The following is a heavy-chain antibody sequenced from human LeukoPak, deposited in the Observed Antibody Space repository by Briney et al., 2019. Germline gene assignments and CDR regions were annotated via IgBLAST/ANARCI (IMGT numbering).Heavy chain of an antibody. D-gene: IGHD2-15*01. V-gene: IGHV1-3*01. CDR3: GGDKSGYCSGGSCYPLFRY. CDR1: GYTFTSYA. J-gene: IGHJ4*02. Sequence: ASVKVSCKASGYTFTSYAMHWVRQAPGQRLEWMGWINAGNGNTKYSQKFQGRVTITRDTSASTAYMELSSLRSEDTAVYYCGGDKSGYCSGGSCYPLFRYWGQGTLITVSS. CDR2: INAGNGNT.